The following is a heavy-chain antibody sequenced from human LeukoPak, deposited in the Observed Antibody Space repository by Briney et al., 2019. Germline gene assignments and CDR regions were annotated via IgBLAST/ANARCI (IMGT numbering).Heavy chain of an antibody. V-gene: IGHV4-4*02. D-gene: IGHD6-6*01. CDR2: IYHSGST. J-gene: IGHJ6*03. CDR3: ARDRAARPRLYYYMDV. CDR1: GGSISSSNW. Sequence: SETLSLTCAVSGGSISSSNWWSWVRQPPGKGLEWIGEIYHSGSTNYNPSLKSRVTISVDKSKNQFSLKLSSVTAADTAVYYCARDRAARPRLYYYMDVWGKGTTVTVSS.